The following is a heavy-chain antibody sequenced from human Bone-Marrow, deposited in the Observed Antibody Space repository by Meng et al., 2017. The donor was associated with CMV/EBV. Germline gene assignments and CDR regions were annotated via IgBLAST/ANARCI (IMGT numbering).Heavy chain of an antibody. CDR3: ARVDGATTYTLYAFDI. D-gene: IGHD3-16*01. CDR1: GFIFRSYA. Sequence: GGSLRLSCAASGFIFRSYAMHWVRQAPGKGLEWVAVISNDGTNKYYADSVKGRFTISRDNSKNTLYLQMNSLRAEDTAVYYCARVDGATTYTLYAFDIWGQGTMVTVS. V-gene: IGHV3-30*04. J-gene: IGHJ3*02. CDR2: ISNDGTNK.